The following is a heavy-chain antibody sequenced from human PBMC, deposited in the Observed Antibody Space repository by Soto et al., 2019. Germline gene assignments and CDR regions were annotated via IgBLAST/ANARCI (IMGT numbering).Heavy chain of an antibody. CDR3: AKNQGVELVPLATVDWFDP. CDR2: ISGSGFKK. J-gene: IGHJ5*02. D-gene: IGHD1-26*01. V-gene: IGHV3-23*01. CDR1: GFIFENFG. Sequence: GGFLRLSCAASGFIFENFGMSWVRQAPGKGLEWISSISGSGFKKYYADSVKGRFTISRDNSKSTVYLELNNLSAEDTAVYHCAKNQGVELVPLATVDWFDPWGQGSVVTVSS.